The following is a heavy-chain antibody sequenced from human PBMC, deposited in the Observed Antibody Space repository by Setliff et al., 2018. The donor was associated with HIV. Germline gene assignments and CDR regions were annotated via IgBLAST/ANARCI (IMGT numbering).Heavy chain of an antibody. J-gene: IGHJ4*02. Sequence: GGSMRLSCAASGFTFSSYWMHWVRQAPGKGLEWVAFIRYDGSNIYYADSVRGRFAISRDNFKNTVYLQVHSLRIEDTAVYYCARDLASPDYSSGCPGYWGQGTLVTVSS. CDR2: IRYDGSNI. D-gene: IGHD6-19*01. V-gene: IGHV3-30*02. CDR1: GFTFSSYW. CDR3: ARDLASPDYSSGCPGY.